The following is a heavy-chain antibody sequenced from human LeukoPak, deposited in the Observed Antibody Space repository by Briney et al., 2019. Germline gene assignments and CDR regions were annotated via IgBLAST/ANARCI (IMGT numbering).Heavy chain of an antibody. CDR2: INTNTGNP. Sequence: ASVKVSCTAAGSTFTSYAMNRVRQAPGQGLGWVGWINTNTGNPTYDQGFTGRFVFSFDTSVSTAYLQISSLKAEDTAVYYCARDVRYSSGWYYYYYMDVWGKGTTVTVSS. CDR3: ARDVRYSSGWYYYYYMDV. D-gene: IGHD6-19*01. CDR1: GSTFTSYA. J-gene: IGHJ6*03. V-gene: IGHV7-4-1*02.